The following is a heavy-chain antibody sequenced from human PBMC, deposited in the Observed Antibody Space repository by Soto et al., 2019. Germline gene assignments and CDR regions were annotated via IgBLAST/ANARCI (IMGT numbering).Heavy chain of an antibody. CDR2: ISGSGGGT. Sequence: PGGSLRLSCAASGFTFGNYAMTWVRQAPGKGLECVSRISGSGGGTYYADSVKGRFTISRDNSKNTLYLQMYSLRAEDTAVYYCATAGYDILTGYYSDYWCQGTLVTVSS. D-gene: IGHD3-9*01. CDR3: ATAGYDILTGYYSDY. V-gene: IGHV3-23*01. J-gene: IGHJ4*02. CDR1: GFTFGNYA.